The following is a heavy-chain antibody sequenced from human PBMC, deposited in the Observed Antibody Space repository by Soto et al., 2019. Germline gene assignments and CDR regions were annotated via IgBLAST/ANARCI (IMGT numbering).Heavy chain of an antibody. CDR2: VFYTGFT. D-gene: IGHD1-20*01. V-gene: IGHV4-39*01. CDR1: GGSISGSYYY. J-gene: IGHJ4*02. Sequence: SETLSLTCNVSGGSISGSYYYWAWLRQSPGKGPEWIGSVFYTGFTSYNPSLESRVSVSVGTSKSQFSLKLSAVTAADTAVYYCATSQKGYNWNYFDHWGQGALVTVSS. CDR3: ATSQKGYNWNYFDH.